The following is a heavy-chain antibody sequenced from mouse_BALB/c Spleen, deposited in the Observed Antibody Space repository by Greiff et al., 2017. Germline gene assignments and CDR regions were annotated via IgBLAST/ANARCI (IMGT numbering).Heavy chain of an antibody. J-gene: IGHJ3*01. CDR2: ISSGGSYT. CDR3: AREGVRQAFAY. Sequence: EVHLVESGGDLVKPGGSLKLSCAASGFTFSSYGMSWVRQTPDKRLEWVATISSGGSYTYYPDSVKGRFTISRDNAKNTLYLQMSSLKSEDTAMYYCAREGVRQAFAYWGQGTLVTVSA. V-gene: IGHV5-6*01. D-gene: IGHD2-14*01. CDR1: GFTFSSYG.